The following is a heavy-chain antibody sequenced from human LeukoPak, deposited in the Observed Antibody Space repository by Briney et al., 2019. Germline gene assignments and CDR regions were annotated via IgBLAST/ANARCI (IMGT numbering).Heavy chain of an antibody. Sequence: ASVKVSCKASGYTFTGQYLHWVRQGPGQGLEWMGWITPNSGGTNYAQKFQGRVTMTKDTSISTAYMELSRLRSDDTALYYCASGSGTYSPDYWGQGTLVTVSS. CDR3: ASGSGTYSPDY. J-gene: IGHJ4*02. D-gene: IGHD3-10*01. V-gene: IGHV1-2*02. CDR2: ITPNSGGT. CDR1: GYTFTGQY.